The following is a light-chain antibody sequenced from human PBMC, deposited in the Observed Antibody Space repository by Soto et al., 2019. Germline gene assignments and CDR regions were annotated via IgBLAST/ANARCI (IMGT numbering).Light chain of an antibody. CDR2: WAS. V-gene: IGKV4-1*01. J-gene: IGKJ1*01. CDR3: QQYYRPWT. CDR1: QSVLYSSNNKNY. Sequence: DIVMTQSPDSLAVSLGERATINCKSTQSVLYSSNNKNYLAWYQQKPGQLPKLLIYWASTRESGVPDRFSGSGSGTDFTLTISRLQAEDVAVYYCQQYYRPWTFGQGTKVEIK.